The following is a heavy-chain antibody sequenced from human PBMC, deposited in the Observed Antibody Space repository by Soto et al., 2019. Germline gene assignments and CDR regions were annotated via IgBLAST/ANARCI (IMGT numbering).Heavy chain of an antibody. Sequence: QVQVVESGGGVVRPGRSLRLSCAASGFNFNNYAMHWVRQAPGKGLEWVAVVSFDGTNTYYADSVKGRFTISRDSSNNTVSLQMNGPTSEDTAAYSCAKAGWGGDYYYGVYVWGQGNTVTVSS. V-gene: IGHV3-30*18. D-gene: IGHD2-21*01. CDR3: AKAGWGGDYYYGVYV. J-gene: IGHJ6*02. CDR1: GFNFNNYA. CDR2: VSFDGTNT.